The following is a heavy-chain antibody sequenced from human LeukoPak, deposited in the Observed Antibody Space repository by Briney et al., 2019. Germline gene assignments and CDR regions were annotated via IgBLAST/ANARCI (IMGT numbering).Heavy chain of an antibody. J-gene: IGHJ4*02. Sequence: APVKVSCKASGGTFSSYAISWVRQAPGQGLEWMGRIIPIFGTANYAQKFQGRVTITTDESTSTAYMELSSLRSEDTAVYYCANQHSGGLNDLWGQGTLVTVSS. CDR1: GGTFSSYA. V-gene: IGHV1-69*05. CDR2: IIPIFGTA. D-gene: IGHD2-15*01. CDR3: ANQHSGGLNDL.